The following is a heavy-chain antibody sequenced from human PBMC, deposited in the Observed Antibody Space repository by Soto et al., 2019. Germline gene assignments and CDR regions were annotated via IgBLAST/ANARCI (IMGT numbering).Heavy chain of an antibody. J-gene: IGHJ4*02. CDR2: ISYDGSNK. CDR3: ARDPAYYDILTGYYSKGLNY. D-gene: IGHD3-9*01. V-gene: IGHV3-30-3*01. CDR1: GFTFRTYA. Sequence: VGSLRLSCATSGFTFRTYAMHWVRQAPGKGLEWVAVISYDGSNKYSADSVKGRFTISRDNSKNTLYLQMNSLRAEDTAVYYCARDPAYYDILTGYYSKGLNYWGQGTLVTVSS.